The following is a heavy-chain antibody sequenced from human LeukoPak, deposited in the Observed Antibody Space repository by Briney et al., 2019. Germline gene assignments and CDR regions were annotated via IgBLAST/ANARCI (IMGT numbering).Heavy chain of an antibody. CDR2: IIPIFGTA. V-gene: IGHV1-69*06. CDR3: ASAAASYGSGSYVDY. CDR1: GGTFSSYA. J-gene: IGHJ4*02. Sequence: AASVKVSCKASGGTFSSYAISWVRQAPGQGLEWMGGIIPIFGTANYAQKFQGRVTITADKSTSTAYMELSSLRSEDTAVYYCASAAASYGSGSYVDYWGQGTLVTVSS. D-gene: IGHD3-10*01.